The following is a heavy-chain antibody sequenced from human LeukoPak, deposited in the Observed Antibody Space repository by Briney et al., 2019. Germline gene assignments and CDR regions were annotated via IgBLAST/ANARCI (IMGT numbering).Heavy chain of an antibody. Sequence: PSGTLSLTCTVSGGSISSSSYYWSWIRQPPGKGLEWIGYIYYSGSTNYNPSLKSRVTISVDTSGNQFSLKLSSVTAADTALYYCARTFRDLHAFDIWGQGTMVTVSS. V-gene: IGHV4-61*05. CDR1: GGSISSSSYY. CDR2: IYYSGST. J-gene: IGHJ3*02. CDR3: ARTFRDLHAFDI. D-gene: IGHD3-16*01.